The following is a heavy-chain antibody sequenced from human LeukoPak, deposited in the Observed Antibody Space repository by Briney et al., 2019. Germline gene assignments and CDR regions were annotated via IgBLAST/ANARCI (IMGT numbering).Heavy chain of an antibody. CDR2: IYYSGST. D-gene: IGHD6-13*01. CDR3: ARRRSWYFYFDY. Sequence: PSETLSLTCTVSGGSISSSSYYWGWIRQPPGKGLEWIGSIYYSGSTYYNPSLKSRVTISVDTSKNQFSLKLSSVTAADTAVYYCARRRSWYFYFDYWGQGTLVTVSS. CDR1: GGSISSSSYY. J-gene: IGHJ4*02. V-gene: IGHV4-39*07.